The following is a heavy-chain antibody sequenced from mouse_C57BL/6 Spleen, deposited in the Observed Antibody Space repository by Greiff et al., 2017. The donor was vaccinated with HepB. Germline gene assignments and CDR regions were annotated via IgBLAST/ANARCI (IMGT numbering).Heavy chain of an antibody. CDR3: ANYYGSTYYAMDY. CDR2: INPNNGGT. D-gene: IGHD1-1*01. V-gene: IGHV1-26*01. CDR1: GYTFTDYY. Sequence: VQLQQSGPELVKPGASVKISCMASGYTFTDYYMNWVKQSHGKSLEWIGDINPNNGGTSYNQKFKGKATLTVDKSSSTAYMELRSLTSEDSAVYYCANYYGSTYYAMDYWGQGTSVTVSS. J-gene: IGHJ4*01.